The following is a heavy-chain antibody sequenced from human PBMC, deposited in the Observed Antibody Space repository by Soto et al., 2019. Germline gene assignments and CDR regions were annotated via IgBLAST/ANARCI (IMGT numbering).Heavy chain of an antibody. V-gene: IGHV1-69*13. Sequence: GASVKVSCKASGGTFSSYAISWVRQAPGQGLEWMGGIIPIFGTANYAQKFQGRVTITADESTSTAYMELSSLRSEDTAVYYCARDGDIVAGTWFDPWGQGTLVTVSS. CDR3: ARDGDIVAGTWFDP. CDR2: IIPIFGTA. J-gene: IGHJ5*02. D-gene: IGHD5-12*01. CDR1: GGTFSSYA.